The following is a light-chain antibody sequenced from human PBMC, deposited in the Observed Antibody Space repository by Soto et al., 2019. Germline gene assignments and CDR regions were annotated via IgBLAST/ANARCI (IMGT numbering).Light chain of an antibody. Sequence: QSALTQPASVSGSPGHSITISCTGTSSDVGGYNYVSWYQQHPGKAAKLMIYEVSNRPSGVFNRFSGSKSGNTASLTISGLQAEDEADYYCSSYTSSSTRVFGTGTKVTVL. CDR1: SSDVGGYNY. J-gene: IGLJ1*01. CDR2: EVS. CDR3: SSYTSSSTRV. V-gene: IGLV2-14*01.